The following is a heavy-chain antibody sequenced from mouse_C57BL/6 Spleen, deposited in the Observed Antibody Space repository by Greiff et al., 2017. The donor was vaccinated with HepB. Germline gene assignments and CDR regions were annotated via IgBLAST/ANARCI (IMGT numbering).Heavy chain of an antibody. Sequence: EVQLQQSGPVLVKPGASVKMSCKASGYTFTDYYMNWVKQSHGKSLEWIGVINPYNGGTSYNQKFKGKATLTVDKSSSTAYMELNSLTSEDSAVYYCARDGYYLYYAMDYWGQGTSVTVSS. D-gene: IGHD2-3*01. J-gene: IGHJ4*01. V-gene: IGHV1-19*01. CDR1: GYTFTDYY. CDR2: INPYNGGT. CDR3: ARDGYYLYYAMDY.